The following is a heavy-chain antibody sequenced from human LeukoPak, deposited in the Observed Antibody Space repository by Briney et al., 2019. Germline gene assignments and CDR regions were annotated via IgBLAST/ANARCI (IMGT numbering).Heavy chain of an antibody. J-gene: IGHJ4*02. CDR2: IYYSGST. D-gene: IGHD1-26*01. CDR3: ARDGGGTGRPFDF. Sequence: SETLSHTCTVSGGSISSGGYYWSWIRQHPGKGLEWIGYIYYSGSTYYNPSLKSRVTMSVDTSNNRLSLNLSPVTAADTAVYYCARDGGGTGRPFDFWGQGTLVTVSS. V-gene: IGHV4-31*03. CDR1: GGSISSGGYY.